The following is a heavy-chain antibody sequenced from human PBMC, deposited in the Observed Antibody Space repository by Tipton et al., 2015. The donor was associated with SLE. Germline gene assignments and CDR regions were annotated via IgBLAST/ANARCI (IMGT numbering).Heavy chain of an antibody. CDR2: ISWDSSER. J-gene: IGHJ6*03. Sequence: SLRLSCVASGFTFRDYGMHWVRQVPGKGLEWVAGISWDSSERGYLDSVRGRFTISRDNAKKSLYLQMNSLRAEDTALYYCAKDIMRYHYSMGVWGKGTTVTVSS. V-gene: IGHV3-9*01. D-gene: IGHD2-2*01. CDR3: AKDIMRYHYSMGV. CDR1: GFTFRDYG.